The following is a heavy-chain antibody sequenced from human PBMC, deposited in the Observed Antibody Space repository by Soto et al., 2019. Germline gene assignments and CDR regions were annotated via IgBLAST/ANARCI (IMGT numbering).Heavy chain of an antibody. Sequence: QVQLVQSGAEVKKPGSSVKVSCKASGVTFSSYTISWVRQAPGQGLEWMGRIIPILGIANYAQKFQGRFTITADKSTSTAYMELRSLRSEDTAVYYCARYCRSTSCYGDYYYMDVWGKGTTVTVSS. CDR1: GVTFSSYT. CDR3: ARYCRSTSCYGDYYYMDV. V-gene: IGHV1-69*02. J-gene: IGHJ6*03. CDR2: IIPILGIA. D-gene: IGHD2-2*01.